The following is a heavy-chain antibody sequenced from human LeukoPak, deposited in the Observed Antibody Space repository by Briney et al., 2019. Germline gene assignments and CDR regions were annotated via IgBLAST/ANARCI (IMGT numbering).Heavy chain of an antibody. J-gene: IGHJ6*03. CDR1: GGSFSGYY. CDR2: INHSGST. D-gene: IGHD2-15*01. Sequence: PSGTLSLTCAVYGGSFSGYYWSWIRQPPGKGLEWIGEINHSGSTNYNPSLKSRVTISVDTSKNQFSLKLSSVTAADTAVYYCARGYCSGGSCYSAWGYYYYMDVWGKGTTVTVSS. V-gene: IGHV4-34*01. CDR3: ARGYCSGGSCYSAWGYYYYMDV.